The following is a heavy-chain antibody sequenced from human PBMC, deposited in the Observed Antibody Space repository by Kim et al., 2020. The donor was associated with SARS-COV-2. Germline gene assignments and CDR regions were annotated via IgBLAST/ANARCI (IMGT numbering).Heavy chain of an antibody. J-gene: IGHJ6*02. CDR1: GGTFSSYA. CDR3: ARERITGTTLDYYYYGMDV. D-gene: IGHD1-7*01. Sequence: SVKVSCKASGGTFSSYAISWVRQAPGQGLEWMGGIIPIFGTANYAQKFQGRVTITADESTSTAYMELSSLRSEDTAVYYCARERITGTTLDYYYYGMDVWGQGTTVTVSS. CDR2: IIPIFGTA. V-gene: IGHV1-69*13.